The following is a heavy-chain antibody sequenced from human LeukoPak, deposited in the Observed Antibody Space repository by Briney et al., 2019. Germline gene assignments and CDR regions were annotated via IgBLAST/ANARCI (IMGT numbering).Heavy chain of an antibody. V-gene: IGHV1-18*01. J-gene: IGHJ4*02. CDR1: GYTFTSYG. CDR3: ARAFWQLPNSSGYYYFDY. Sequence: GASVKVSCKASGYTFTSYGISWVRQAPGQGLEWMGWISAYNGNTNYAQKPQGRVTMTTDTSTSTAYMELRSLRSDDTAVYYCARAFWQLPNSSGYYYFDYWGQGTLVTVSS. D-gene: IGHD3-22*01. CDR2: ISAYNGNT.